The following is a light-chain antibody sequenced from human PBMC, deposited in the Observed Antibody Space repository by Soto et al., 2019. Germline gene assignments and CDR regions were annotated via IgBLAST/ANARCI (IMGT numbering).Light chain of an antibody. CDR3: QQYNSYWT. CDR1: QSISSW. Sequence: DIQMTQSPSTLSPSVGDRVTITCRATQSISSWLAWYQQKPGKAPNLLIYKASSLESGVPSRFSGSGSGTEFTLTISSLQPDDFATYYCQQYNSYWTFGQGTKVEIK. CDR2: KAS. V-gene: IGKV1-5*03. J-gene: IGKJ1*01.